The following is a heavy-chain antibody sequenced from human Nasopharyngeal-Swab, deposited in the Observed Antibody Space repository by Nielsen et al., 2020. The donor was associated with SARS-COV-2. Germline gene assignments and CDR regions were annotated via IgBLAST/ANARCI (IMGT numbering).Heavy chain of an antibody. CDR3: ARPMRPMGHYYFGMDV. CDR1: GYSFTTYW. D-gene: IGHD1-26*01. J-gene: IGHJ6*01. V-gene: IGHV5-51*01. CDR2: IYPGDSNT. Sequence: GESLKISCKGSGYSFTTYWIGWVRQMPGKGLEWMGIIYPGDSNTRYSPSFQGQVTISVDKYSSTAYLQWSSLKDSDTAIYYCARPMRPMGHYYFGMDVWGQGTTVTVSS.